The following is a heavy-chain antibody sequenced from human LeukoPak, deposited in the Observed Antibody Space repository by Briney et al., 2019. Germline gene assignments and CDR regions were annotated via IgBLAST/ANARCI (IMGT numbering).Heavy chain of an antibody. CDR2: IYYSGST. Sequence: SETLSLTCTVSGGSISSYYWSWLRQPPGKGLEWIGYIYYSGSTNYNPSLKSRVTISVDTSKNQFSLKLRSVTAADTAVYYCAREILGACSSTSCFPGGEFDPWGQGTLVTVSS. V-gene: IGHV4-59*01. CDR3: AREILGACSSTSCFPGGEFDP. D-gene: IGHD2-2*01. CDR1: GGSISSYY. J-gene: IGHJ5*02.